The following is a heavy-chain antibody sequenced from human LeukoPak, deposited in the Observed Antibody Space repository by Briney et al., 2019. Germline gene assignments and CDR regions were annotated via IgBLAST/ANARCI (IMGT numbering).Heavy chain of an antibody. CDR1: GYTFTIYG. J-gene: IGHJ5*02. D-gene: IGHD1-1*01. Sequence: ASVKVSCTSSGYTFTIYGIHSERQAPGQGLEWMGWISAYNGNTNYAQKFQGRVTMTTDTSTSTAYMELRSLRSDDTALSYCARDRRKTEGSWGQGALVTVSS. V-gene: IGHV1-18*01. CDR2: ISAYNGNT. CDR3: ARDRRKTEGS.